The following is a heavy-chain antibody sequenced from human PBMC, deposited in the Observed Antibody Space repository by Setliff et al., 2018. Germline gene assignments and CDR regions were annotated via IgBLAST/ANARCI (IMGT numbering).Heavy chain of an antibody. CDR3: AISSLSICSGGSCPNAFDI. D-gene: IGHD2-15*01. V-gene: IGHV1-18*01. CDR1: GHVFSSYG. Sequence: GASVKVFCKASGHVFSSYGISWVRQAPGQGLEWMGWISSYNDVTNYEQRFQGRVTMTTDTSASAAYMELRGLRPDDTAIYYCAISSLSICSGGSCPNAFDIWGQGALVTVSS. J-gene: IGHJ3*02. CDR2: ISSYNDVT.